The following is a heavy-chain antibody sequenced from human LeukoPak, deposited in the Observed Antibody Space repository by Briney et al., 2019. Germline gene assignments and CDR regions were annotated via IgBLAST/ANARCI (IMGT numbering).Heavy chain of an antibody. D-gene: IGHD3-10*01. J-gene: IGHJ4*02. V-gene: IGHV1-8*02. CDR2: MNPNSGNT. Sequence: ASVKVSCKASGYTFTGYYMHWVRQATGQGLEWMGWMNPNSGNTGYAQKFQGRVTMTRNTSISTAYMELSSLRSEDTAVYYCAREGYYGSGSYYNFDYWGQGTLVTVSS. CDR1: GYTFTGYY. CDR3: AREGYYGSGSYYNFDY.